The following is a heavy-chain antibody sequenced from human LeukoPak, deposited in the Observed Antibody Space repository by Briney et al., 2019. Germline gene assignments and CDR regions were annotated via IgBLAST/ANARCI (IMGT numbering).Heavy chain of an antibody. CDR3: ARLGKDSTIFPFDF. CDR2: INPNSGGT. D-gene: IGHD3-3*01. Sequence: ASVKVSCKASGYTFTGYYMHWVRQAPGQGLEWMGWINPNSGGTNYAQKFQDRVTMTRDTSISTAYMELSRLRSNDTAVYYCARLGKDSTIFPFDFWGQGTLVTVPS. CDR1: GYTFTGYY. V-gene: IGHV1-2*02. J-gene: IGHJ4*02.